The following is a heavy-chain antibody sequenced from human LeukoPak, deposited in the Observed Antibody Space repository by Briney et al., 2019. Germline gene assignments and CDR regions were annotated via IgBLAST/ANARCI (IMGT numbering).Heavy chain of an antibody. J-gene: IGHJ5*02. CDR3: ARESQAGYYDSGNSPGPLGS. D-gene: IGHD3-10*01. Sequence: PGRSLRLSCAASGFTFSSYAMHWVRQAPGKGLEWVAVIRYDGSNKYYADSVKGRFTISRDNSKNTLYLQMNSLRAEDTAVYYCARESQAGYYDSGNSPGPLGSWGQGALVTVSS. CDR2: IRYDGSNK. V-gene: IGHV3-30*04. CDR1: GFTFSSYA.